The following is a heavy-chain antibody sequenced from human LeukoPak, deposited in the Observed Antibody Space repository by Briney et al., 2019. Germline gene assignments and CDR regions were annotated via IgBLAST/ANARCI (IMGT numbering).Heavy chain of an antibody. CDR3: ARENAIDYGGRYDYYGMDV. D-gene: IGHD4-23*01. V-gene: IGHV3-74*01. CDR2: INSDGSST. J-gene: IGHJ6*02. CDR1: GFTFSSYW. Sequence: PGGSLRLSCAASGFTFSSYWMHWVRQAPGKGLVWVSRINSDGSSTSYADSVKGRFTISRDNAKNTLYLQMNSLRAEDTAVYYCARENAIDYGGRYDYYGMDVWGQGTTVTVSS.